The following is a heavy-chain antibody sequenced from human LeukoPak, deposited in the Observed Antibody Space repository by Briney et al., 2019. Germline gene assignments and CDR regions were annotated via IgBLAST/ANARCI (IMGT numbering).Heavy chain of an antibody. CDR2: TSNSGCT. V-gene: IGHV4-61*08. CDR1: GDSLSSGGHS. CDR3: ARDHWGSLDY. Sequence: PSETLSLTCTVSGDSLSSGGHSWGWVRLPPGKGLEWIGYTSNSGCTNCNPSLESRVTLSVDTSKSQFSLTLTSVTAADTAVYYWARDHWGSLDYWGQGILVTVSS. D-gene: IGHD7-27*01. J-gene: IGHJ4*02.